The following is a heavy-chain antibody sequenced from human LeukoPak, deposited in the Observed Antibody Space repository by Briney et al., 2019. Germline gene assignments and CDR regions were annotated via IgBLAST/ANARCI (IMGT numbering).Heavy chain of an antibody. J-gene: IGHJ6*02. CDR2: MNPYNGDT. Sequence: VASVKVSCKASAYTFTPYGISWVRQASGQGLEWMGWMNPYNGDTNYAQKLQGRATMTTDTSTSTAYMELRSLRSDDTAVYYCARVMHWDKVMARGRGMDVWGQGTTVTVSS. CDR1: AYTFTPYG. CDR3: ARVMHWDKVMARGRGMDV. D-gene: IGHD5-18*01. V-gene: IGHV1-18*01.